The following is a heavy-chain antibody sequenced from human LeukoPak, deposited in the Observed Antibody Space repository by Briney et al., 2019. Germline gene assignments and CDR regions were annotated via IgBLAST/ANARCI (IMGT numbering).Heavy chain of an antibody. V-gene: IGHV3-7*01. CDR3: ARVSSSWPKTYFDY. Sequence: GGSLRLSCAASGFTFSSYWMSWVRQAPGKGLEWVANIKQDGSEKYYVDSVKGRFTISRDNAKNSLYLQMNSLRAEDTAVYYCARVSSSWPKTYFDYWGQGTLVNVSS. CDR2: IKQDGSEK. J-gene: IGHJ4*02. CDR1: GFTFSSYW. D-gene: IGHD6-13*01.